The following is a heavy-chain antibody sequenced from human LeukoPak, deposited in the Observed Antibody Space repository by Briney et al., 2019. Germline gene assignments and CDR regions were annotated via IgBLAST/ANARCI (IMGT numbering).Heavy chain of an antibody. J-gene: IGHJ4*02. D-gene: IGHD6-13*01. V-gene: IGHV3-23*01. CDR2: ISGSGGST. Sequence: GGSLRLSCAASGFTFSSYAMSWVRQAPGKGLEWVSAISGSGGSTYYADSVKGRSTISRDNSKNTLYLQMNSLRAEDTAVYYCAKDVRSVSAAGIFDYWGREPWSPSPQ. CDR1: GFTFSSYA. CDR3: AKDVRSVSAAGIFDY.